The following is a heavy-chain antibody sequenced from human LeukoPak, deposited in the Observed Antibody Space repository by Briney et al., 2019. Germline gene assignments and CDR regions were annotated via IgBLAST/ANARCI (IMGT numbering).Heavy chain of an antibody. J-gene: IGHJ4*02. CDR1: GFTFSSYD. Sequence: GGSLRLSCAASGFTFSSYDMSWVRQAPGKGLEWVSGIRNYGGSTYYADSVKGRFTISRDNSKNTLYLQRNSLRAEDTAVYYCANPAPGVVYLYWGQGTLDTVSS. CDR3: ANPAPGVVYLY. V-gene: IGHV3-23*01. CDR2: IRNYGGST. D-gene: IGHD2-8*02.